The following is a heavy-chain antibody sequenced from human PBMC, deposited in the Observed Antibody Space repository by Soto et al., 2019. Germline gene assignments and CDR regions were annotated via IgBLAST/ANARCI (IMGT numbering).Heavy chain of an antibody. Sequence: QVQLVQSGAEVKKPGASVKVSCKASDYTFTSYGINWVRQAPGQGLEWMGWISPYNDNTQYAQRFQGRVTLTTDTSTYTAYMELRSLRSDDTAVYYCARGMWELPIDYWGQGTLVTVSS. CDR2: ISPYNDNT. J-gene: IGHJ4*02. CDR3: ARGMWELPIDY. CDR1: DYTFTSYG. V-gene: IGHV1-18*01. D-gene: IGHD1-26*01.